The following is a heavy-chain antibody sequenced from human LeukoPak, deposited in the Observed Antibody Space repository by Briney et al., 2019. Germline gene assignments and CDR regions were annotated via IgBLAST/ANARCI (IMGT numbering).Heavy chain of an antibody. V-gene: IGHV3-30*01. CDR1: GFTFSSYA. D-gene: IGHD3-3*01. CDR3: ARPHYDFWSGYLNYFDY. Sequence: GGSLRLSCAASGFTFSSYAMHWVCQAPGKGLEWVAVISYDGSNKYYADSVKGRFTISRDNSKNTLYLQMNSLRAEDTAVYYCARPHYDFWSGYLNYFDYWGQGTLVTVSS. J-gene: IGHJ4*02. CDR2: ISYDGSNK.